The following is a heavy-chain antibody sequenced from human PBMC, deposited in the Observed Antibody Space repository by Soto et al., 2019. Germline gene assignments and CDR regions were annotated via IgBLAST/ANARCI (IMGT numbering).Heavy chain of an antibody. CDR2: IYYSGST. Sequence: QLQLQESGPGLVKPSETLSLTCTVSGGSISSSSYYWGWIRQPPGKGLEWIGSIYYSGSTYYNPSLKSRVTISVDTSNNQFSLKLSSVTAADTAVYYCASPGYSSGWYTGTFDYWGQGTLVTVSS. J-gene: IGHJ4*02. V-gene: IGHV4-39*01. D-gene: IGHD6-19*01. CDR1: GGSISSSSYY. CDR3: ASPGYSSGWYTGTFDY.